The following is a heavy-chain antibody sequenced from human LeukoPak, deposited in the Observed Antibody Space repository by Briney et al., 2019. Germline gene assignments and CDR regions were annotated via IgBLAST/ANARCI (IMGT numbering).Heavy chain of an antibody. J-gene: IGHJ1*01. CDR3: AVPHGYGDKGDEYFQH. Sequence: PSETLSLTCAVSGGSISSSNWWSWVRQPPGKGLEWIGEIYHSGSTNYNPSLKSRVTISVDKSKNQFSLKLSSVTAADTAVYYCAVPHGYGDKGDEYFQHWGQGTLVTVSS. V-gene: IGHV4-4*02. D-gene: IGHD4-17*01. CDR1: GGSISSSNW. CDR2: IYHSGST.